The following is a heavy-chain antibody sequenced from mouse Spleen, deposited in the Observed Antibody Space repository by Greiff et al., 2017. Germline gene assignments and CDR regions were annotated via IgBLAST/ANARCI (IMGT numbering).Heavy chain of an antibody. CDR2: INSDGGST. J-gene: IGHJ1*01. CDR3: ARREGYDSYWYFDV. D-gene: IGHD2-2*01. V-gene: IGHV5-2*03. CDR1: EYEFPSHD. Sequence: EVKLVESGGGLVQPGESLKLSCESNEYEFPSHDMSWVRKTPEKRLELVAAINSDGGSTYYPDTMERRFIISRDNTKKTLYLQMSSLKSEDTAMYYCARREGYDSYWYFDVWGAGTTVTVSS.